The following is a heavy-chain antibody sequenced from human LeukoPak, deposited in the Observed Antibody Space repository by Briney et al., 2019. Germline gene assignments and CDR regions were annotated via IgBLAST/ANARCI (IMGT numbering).Heavy chain of an antibody. D-gene: IGHD6-19*01. CDR1: RFTFSNYW. CDR2: IKQDGSET. V-gene: IGHV3-7*01. CDR3: ARQRGSGCLDY. Sequence: PGGSLRLSCAASRFTFSNYWMSWVRQPPGKGLEWVANIKQDGSETYYVDSVKGRFTISRDNAKNSLSLQMNSLRAEDTAVYYCARQRGSGCLDYWGQGNLVTVSS. J-gene: IGHJ4*02.